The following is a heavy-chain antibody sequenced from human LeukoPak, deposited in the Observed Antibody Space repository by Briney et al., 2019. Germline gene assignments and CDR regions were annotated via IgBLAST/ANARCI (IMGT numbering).Heavy chain of an antibody. D-gene: IGHD3-3*01. V-gene: IGHV1-18*01. Sequence: GASVKVSCKASGYTFTSYGISWVRQAPGQGLEWMGWISAYNGNTNYAQRFQGRVTMTTDTSTSTAYMELRGLRSDDTAVYYCARGDLQRKYYDFWSGRRYYYYMDVWGKGTTVIVSS. CDR2: ISAYNGNT. J-gene: IGHJ6*03. CDR3: ARGDLQRKYYDFWSGRRYYYYMDV. CDR1: GYTFTSYG.